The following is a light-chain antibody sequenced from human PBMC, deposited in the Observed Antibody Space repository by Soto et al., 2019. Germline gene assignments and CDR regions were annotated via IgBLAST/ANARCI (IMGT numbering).Light chain of an antibody. CDR1: QGISSW. J-gene: IGKJ1*01. V-gene: IGKV1-5*03. CDR2: KAS. CDR3: QQHTT. Sequence: DIQMTQSPSTLSASVGDRVTITCRGSQGISSWLAWYQLKPGKAPRLLIYKASSLVSGVPSRFSGGGSGTEFTLTISSLQPEDVSTYHCQQHTTFGQGTKVEI.